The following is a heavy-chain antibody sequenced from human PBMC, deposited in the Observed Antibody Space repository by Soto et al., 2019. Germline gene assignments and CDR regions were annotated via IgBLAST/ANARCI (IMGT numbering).Heavy chain of an antibody. J-gene: IGHJ2*01. CDR1: GFTFSSYA. D-gene: IGHD2-2*01. CDR3: AKYLVYCSGTSCSTDWYFDL. Sequence: EVQLLESGGGLVQPGGSLRLSCAASGFTFSSYAMSWVRQAPGKGLEWVSTISGSGNSTYYADSVKGRFTISRDNSKNTLHLQMNSVRAEDTAVYYCAKYLVYCSGTSCSTDWYFDLWGRGILVTVSS. V-gene: IGHV3-23*01. CDR2: ISGSGNST.